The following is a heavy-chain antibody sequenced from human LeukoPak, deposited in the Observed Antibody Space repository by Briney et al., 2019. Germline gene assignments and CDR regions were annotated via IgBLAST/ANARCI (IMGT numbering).Heavy chain of an antibody. D-gene: IGHD3-10*01. CDR1: GFTFSSYA. CDR2: ISSNGGST. V-gene: IGHV3-64*04. J-gene: IGHJ5*02. CDR3: ARDYYGSGSSWFDP. Sequence: GGSLRLSCSASGFTFSSYAMHWVRQAPGKGLEYVSAISSNGGSTYYADSVKGRFTISRDNSKNTLYLQMNSLRAEDTAVYYCARDYYGSGSSWFDPWGQGTLVTVSS.